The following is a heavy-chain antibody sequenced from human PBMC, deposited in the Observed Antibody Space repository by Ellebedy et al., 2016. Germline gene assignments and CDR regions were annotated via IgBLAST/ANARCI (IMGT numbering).Heavy chain of an antibody. J-gene: IGHJ4*02. D-gene: IGHD5-12*01. Sequence: GGSLRLSCAASGFTFSSYAMSWVRQAPGKGLEWVSFISGSGGSTYNADSVKGRFTISRDNSKNTLYLQMSSLRAEDTAVYYCVKDSDIVATIGDYFDYWGQGTLVTVSS. CDR2: ISGSGGST. CDR3: VKDSDIVATIGDYFDY. CDR1: GFTFSSYA. V-gene: IGHV3-23*01.